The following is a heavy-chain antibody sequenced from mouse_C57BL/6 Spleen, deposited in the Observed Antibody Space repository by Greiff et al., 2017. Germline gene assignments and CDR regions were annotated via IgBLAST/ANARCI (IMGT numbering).Heavy chain of an antibody. V-gene: IGHV1-42*01. Sequence: EVQLQQSGPELVKPGASVKISCKASGYSFTGYYMNWVKQSPEKSLEWIGEINPSTGGTTYNQKFKAKATLTVDKSSSTAYMQLKSLTSEDSAVYYCASGVYGNFFDYWGQGTTLTVSS. CDR3: ASGVYGNFFDY. J-gene: IGHJ2*01. D-gene: IGHD2-1*01. CDR1: GYSFTGYY. CDR2: INPSTGGT.